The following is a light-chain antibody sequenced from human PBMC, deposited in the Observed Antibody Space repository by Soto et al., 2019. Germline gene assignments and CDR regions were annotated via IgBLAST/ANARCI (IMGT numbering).Light chain of an antibody. CDR2: DVF. V-gene: IGKV3-20*01. J-gene: IGKJ5*01. CDR1: QSVSARL. CDR3: QHYQGGHPIA. Sequence: EIVLTQSPDTLSLSPGESATLSCRASQSVSARLAWYKHKPGQPPRLLISDVFNRASGVAERFSGSGSETDFTLIISRLEPEDSALYYCQHYQGGHPIAFGQGTRLEI.